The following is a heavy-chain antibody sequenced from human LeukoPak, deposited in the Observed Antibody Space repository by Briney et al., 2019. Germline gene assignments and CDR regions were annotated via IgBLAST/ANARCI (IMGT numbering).Heavy chain of an antibody. CDR2: ISWNSGSI. D-gene: IGHD4-17*01. J-gene: IGHJ3*02. CDR1: GFTFDDYA. CDR3: ARSHNDYGDCGVHAFDI. V-gene: IGHV3-9*01. Sequence: GGSLRLSCAASGFTFDDYAMHWVRQAPGKGLEWVSGISWNSGSIGYADSVKGRFTISRDNAKNSLYLQMNSLRAEDTAVYYCARSHNDYGDCGVHAFDIWGQGTMVTVSS.